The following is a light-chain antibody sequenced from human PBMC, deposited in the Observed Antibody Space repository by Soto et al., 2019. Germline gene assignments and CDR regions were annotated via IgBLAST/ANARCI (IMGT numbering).Light chain of an antibody. V-gene: IGKV3-20*01. CDR2: GAS. J-gene: IGKJ2*01. Sequence: EIVLTQSPGTLSLSPGERATLSCRASQSVSSSFFAWYQQRPGQAPRLLIFGASIRATDIPDRFSGSGSGTDFTLTIRRLEPEDFAVYYCQHYGSSPRGTFGQGTKLEI. CDR3: QHYGSSPRGT. CDR1: QSVSSSF.